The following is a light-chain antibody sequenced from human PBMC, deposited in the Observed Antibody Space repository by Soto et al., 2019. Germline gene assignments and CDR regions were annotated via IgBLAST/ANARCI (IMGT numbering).Light chain of an antibody. CDR2: DGS. J-gene: IGKJ1*01. Sequence: DIQMTQSPSSVSASVGDRVTITCRASQGISSWLAWYQQNPGKAPKHLIYDGSGLQSGVPSRFTGSGAETNFPLTIGSLQPEDVATYHCQQANSLPWTFGQGTKVEVK. CDR1: QGISSW. V-gene: IGKV1-12*01. CDR3: QQANSLPWT.